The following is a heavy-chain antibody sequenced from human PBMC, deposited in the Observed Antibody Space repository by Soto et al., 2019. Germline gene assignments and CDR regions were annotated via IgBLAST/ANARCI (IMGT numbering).Heavy chain of an antibody. CDR3: GCGDGYNAFDY. Sequence: SVKVSCKASGGTFSSYAISWVRQAPGQGLEWMGGIIPIFGTANYAQKFQGRVTITADESTSTAYMELSSLRSEDTAVYYCGCGDGYNAFDYWGQGTLVTVSS. V-gene: IGHV1-69*13. CDR1: GGTFSSYA. J-gene: IGHJ4*02. CDR2: IIPIFGTA. D-gene: IGHD5-12*01.